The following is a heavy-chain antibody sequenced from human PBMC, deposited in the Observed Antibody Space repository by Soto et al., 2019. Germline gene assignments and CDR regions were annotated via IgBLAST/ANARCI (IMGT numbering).Heavy chain of an antibody. D-gene: IGHD2-21*02. CDR1: GYTFTSYA. V-gene: IGHV1-3*05. Sequence: QVQLVQSGAEEKKPGASVKVSCKASGYTFTSYAMHWVRQAPGQRLEWMGWINAGNGNTKSSQKFQGRVTITRDTSASTAYMELSSLRSEDTAVYYCARSIVMMTALHYWAQGTLVTVSS. J-gene: IGHJ4*02. CDR2: INAGNGNT. CDR3: ARSIVMMTALHY.